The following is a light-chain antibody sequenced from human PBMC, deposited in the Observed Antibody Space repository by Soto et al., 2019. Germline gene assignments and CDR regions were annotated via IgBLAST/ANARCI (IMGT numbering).Light chain of an antibody. V-gene: IGKV3-15*01. CDR2: GSS. CDR1: QSVSSD. CDR3: QQYRNWPLT. Sequence: EIVMTQSPATLSVSPGETATLSCRASQSVSSDLAWYQQKSGQGPRLLIYGSSTRATGIPARFSGSGSGTDFPLSISSLQSEDVTVYSCQQYRNWPLTFGPGTRVEIK. J-gene: IGKJ3*01.